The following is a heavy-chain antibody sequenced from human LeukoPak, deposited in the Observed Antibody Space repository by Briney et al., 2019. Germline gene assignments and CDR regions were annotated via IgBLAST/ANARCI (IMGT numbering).Heavy chain of an antibody. CDR1: GFTFSDYY. V-gene: IGHV3-11*01. D-gene: IGHD6-19*01. CDR2: ISSSGSTI. CDR3: ARQWYSSGWRRKPLDY. Sequence: GGSLRPSCAASGFTFSDYYMSWIRQAPGKGLEWVSYISSSGSTIYYADSVKGRFTISRDNAKNSLYLQMNSLRAEDTAVYYCARQWYSSGWRRKPLDYWGQGTLVTVSS. J-gene: IGHJ4*02.